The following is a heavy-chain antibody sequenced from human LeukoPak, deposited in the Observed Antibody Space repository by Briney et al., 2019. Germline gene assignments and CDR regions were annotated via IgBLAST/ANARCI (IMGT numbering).Heavy chain of an antibody. CDR3: ARDRAYDSSGYYPDY. J-gene: IGHJ4*02. V-gene: IGHV3-33*01. CDR1: GFTFSSYG. Sequence: GGSLRLSCAASGFTFSSYGMHWVRQAPGKGLEWVAVIWYDGSNKYYADSVKGRFTISRDNSKNTLYLQMNNLRAEDTAVYYCARDRAYDSSGYYPDYWGQGTLVTVSS. D-gene: IGHD3-22*01. CDR2: IWYDGSNK.